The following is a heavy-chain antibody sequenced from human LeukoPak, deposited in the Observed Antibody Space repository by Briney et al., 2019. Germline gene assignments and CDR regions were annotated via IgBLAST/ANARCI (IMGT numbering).Heavy chain of an antibody. CDR1: GETFNDQY. V-gene: IGHV4-34*01. CDR2: IRHGGST. CDR3: GRGEVRGVIDH. J-gene: IGHJ4*02. Sequence: SETLSLTCAVFGETFNDQYWSWIRQPPGKALEWIGEIRHGGSTNYHPSFKSRLTTSVDTSRNQLSLHLRSVTAADTAVYYCGRGEVRGVIDHWGQGTLVTVSS. D-gene: IGHD3-10*01.